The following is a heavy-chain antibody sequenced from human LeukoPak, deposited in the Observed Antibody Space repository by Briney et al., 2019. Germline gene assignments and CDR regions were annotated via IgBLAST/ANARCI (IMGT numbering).Heavy chain of an antibody. J-gene: IGHJ4*02. V-gene: IGHV4-34*01. CDR2: INHRGGT. CDR3: ATESGFNDY. Sequence: SETLSLTCAVYGESFSAYYWSWIRQPPGKGLEWIGEINHRGGTNYNPSLKSRVTISVDTSKNQFSLKLNSVTAADTAVYYCATESGFNDYWGQGTLVTVSS. D-gene: IGHD3-3*01. CDR1: GESFSAYY.